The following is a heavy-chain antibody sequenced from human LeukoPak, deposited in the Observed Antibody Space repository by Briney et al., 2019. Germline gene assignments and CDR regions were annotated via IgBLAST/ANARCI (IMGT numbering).Heavy chain of an antibody. CDR3: ARGYTYFVS. J-gene: IGHJ4*02. CDR1: GFTFSSQA. V-gene: IGHV3-23*01. D-gene: IGHD5-18*01. CDR2: IDGSSSHI. Sequence: PGGSLRLSCAASGFTFSSQAMSWVRQTPGKGLEWVSSIDGSSSHIYCADSVKGRFTISRDNSKNTMYLQVNSLRAEDTAVYYCARGYTYFVSWGQGTLVTVSS.